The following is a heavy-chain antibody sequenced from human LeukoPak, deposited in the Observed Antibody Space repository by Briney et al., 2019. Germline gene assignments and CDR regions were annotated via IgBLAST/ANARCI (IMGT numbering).Heavy chain of an antibody. CDR2: INHSGST. CDR1: GGSFSGYY. V-gene: IGHV4-34*01. Sequence: KASETLSLTCAVYGGSFSGYYWSWLRQPPGKGLEWIGEINHSGSTNYNPSLKSRVTISVDTSKNEFSLKLSSVTAADTAVYYCARGGRRGPYISSYGNCDFWGQGTLVSVSS. CDR3: ARGGRRGPYISSYGNCDF. D-gene: IGHD6-6*01. J-gene: IGHJ4*02.